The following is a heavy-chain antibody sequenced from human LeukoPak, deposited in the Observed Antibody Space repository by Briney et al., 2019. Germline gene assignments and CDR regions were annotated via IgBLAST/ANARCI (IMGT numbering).Heavy chain of an antibody. CDR1: GGSISSSNW. D-gene: IGHD1-14*01. CDR3: ATDHRTRMGRDYYYYGMDV. CDR2: IYHSGST. J-gene: IGHJ6*02. Sequence: PSETLSLTCAVSGGSISSSNWWSWVRQPPGKGLEWIGEIYHSGSTNYNPSLKSRVTISVDKSKNQFSLKLSSVTAADTAVYYCATDHRTRMGRDYYYYGMDVWGQGTTVTVSS. V-gene: IGHV4-4*02.